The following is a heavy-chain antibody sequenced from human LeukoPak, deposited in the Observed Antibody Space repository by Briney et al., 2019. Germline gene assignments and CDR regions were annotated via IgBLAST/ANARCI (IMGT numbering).Heavy chain of an antibody. CDR2: VSESGGSP. Sequence: GGSLRLSCAASGFTFSSYVMNWGRQAPGKGLEGVSVVSESGGSPFYADSVKGRFTISRDNSKHTLFLQMNSLRAEDTAVYYCAKARSTYYYDSSGYVLSYWGQGTLVTVSS. D-gene: IGHD3-22*01. V-gene: IGHV3-23*01. CDR1: GFTFSSYV. CDR3: AKARSTYYYDSSGYVLSY. J-gene: IGHJ4*02.